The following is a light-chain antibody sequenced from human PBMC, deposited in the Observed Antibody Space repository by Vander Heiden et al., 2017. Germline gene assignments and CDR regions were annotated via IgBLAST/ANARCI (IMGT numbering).Light chain of an antibody. CDR1: TSDVGTYNH. J-gene: IGLJ3*02. CDR3: CAYAGSYTWV. Sequence: QSALTQPRSVSGSPGQSVTISCAGTTSDVGTYNHVSWYQQHPGKAPKLIIYDVTKRPSGVPDRFSGSKSGNTASLTISGLQAEDDTNYHCCAYAGSYTWVFGGGTKLTVL. CDR2: DVT. V-gene: IGLV2-11*01.